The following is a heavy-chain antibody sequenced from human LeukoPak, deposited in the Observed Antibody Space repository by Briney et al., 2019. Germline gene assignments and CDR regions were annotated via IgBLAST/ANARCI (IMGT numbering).Heavy chain of an antibody. V-gene: IGHV3-43*02. Sequence: PGGSLRLSCAASGFTFDDYAMHWVRQAPGKGLEWVSLISRDGGSTYYADSVKGRFTISRDNSKNSLYLQMNSLRTEDTALYYCAKDRYYDSSGSLDYWGQGTLVTVSS. CDR2: ISRDGGST. CDR1: GFTFDDYA. D-gene: IGHD3-22*01. J-gene: IGHJ4*02. CDR3: AKDRYYDSSGSLDY.